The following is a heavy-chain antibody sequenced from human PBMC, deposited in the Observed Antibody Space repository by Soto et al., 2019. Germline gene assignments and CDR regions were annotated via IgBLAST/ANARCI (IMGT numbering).Heavy chain of an antibody. J-gene: IGHJ4*02. D-gene: IGHD3-10*01. V-gene: IGHV3-48*02. CDR3: ARDKIQFIKYYFDY. CDR1: GFTFSSYS. CDR2: ISSSSSTI. Sequence: GGSLRLSCAASGFTFSSYSMNWVRQAPGKGLEWVSYISSSSSTIYYAVSVKGRFTISRDNAKNSLYLQMNSLRDEDTAVYYCARDKIQFIKYYFDYWGQGTLVTVSS.